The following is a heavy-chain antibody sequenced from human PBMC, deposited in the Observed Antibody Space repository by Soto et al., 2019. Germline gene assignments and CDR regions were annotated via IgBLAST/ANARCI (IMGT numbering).Heavy chain of an antibody. CDR2: ISGSGGST. J-gene: IGHJ6*02. Sequence: VSLRLSCAASGFTFNSYAMSWVRQAPGKGLKWVSAISGSGGSTYYADSVKGRFTISRDNSKNTLYLQMNSLRAEDTAVYYCAKNNDFWSGSVDVWGQGTTVTVSS. CDR3: AKNNDFWSGSVDV. CDR1: GFTFNSYA. V-gene: IGHV3-23*01. D-gene: IGHD3-3*01.